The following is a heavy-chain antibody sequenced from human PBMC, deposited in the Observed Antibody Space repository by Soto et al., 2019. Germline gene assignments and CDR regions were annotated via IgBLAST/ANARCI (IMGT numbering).Heavy chain of an antibody. D-gene: IGHD3-10*01. CDR3: AAGPMVRGVISDPFGDYYYGMDV. CDR2: IVVGSGNT. CDR1: GFTFTSSA. Sequence: ASVKVSCKASGFTFTSSAVQWVRQARGQRLEWIGWIVVGSGNTNYAQKFQERVTITRDMSTSTAYMELSSLRSEDTAVYYCAAGPMVRGVISDPFGDYYYGMDVWGQGTTVTVSS. J-gene: IGHJ6*02. V-gene: IGHV1-58*01.